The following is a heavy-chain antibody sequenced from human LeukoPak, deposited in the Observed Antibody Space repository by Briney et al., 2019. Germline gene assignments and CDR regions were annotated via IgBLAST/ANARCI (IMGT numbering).Heavy chain of an antibody. CDR2: IIPSFGTP. CDR1: GGTFGNYA. V-gene: IGHV1-69*13. CDR3: ARPRREYSSSSEAFNI. D-gene: IGHD6-6*01. J-gene: IGHJ3*02. Sequence: SVKVSCKASGGTFGNYAISWVRQAPGQRLEWMGGIIPSFGTPNYVPKFQGRATITADESTSTAYMELSGLRYEDTAVYYCARPRREYSSSSEAFNIWGQGTMVTVSS.